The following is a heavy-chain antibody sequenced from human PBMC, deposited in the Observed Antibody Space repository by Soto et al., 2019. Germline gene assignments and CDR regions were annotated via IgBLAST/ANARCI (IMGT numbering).Heavy chain of an antibody. D-gene: IGHD6-19*01. J-gene: IGHJ4*02. CDR2: TLYSGNS. CDR1: DDSIGRRNYF. Sequence: QLQLPESAPRLVKPSETLSLTSTVSDDSIGRRNYFGSWLRQPPGKALECIGNTLYSGNSHYNPSRTSRVTLSVDSSNHHFCLRMSSVPASDTAVYYCARHLYCGDSSGSFGYWGPGALVIVSS. V-gene: IGHV4-39*01. CDR3: ARHLYCGDSSGSFGY.